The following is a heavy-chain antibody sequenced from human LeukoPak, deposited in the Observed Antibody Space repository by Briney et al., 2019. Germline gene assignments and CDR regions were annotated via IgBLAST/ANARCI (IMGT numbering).Heavy chain of an antibody. D-gene: IGHD3-22*01. CDR3: GIRDTSDYYVF. CDR2: TGSNGVT. V-gene: IGHV3-23*01. CDR1: GFTFRTYA. Sequence: GGSLRLSCTGSGFTFRTYAFSWVRQAPGKGLEWVSATGSNGVTYYADSVKGRFTISRDNSKNAPYLQMNGLRADDTAVYYCGIRDTSDYYVFWGQGTLVTVSS. J-gene: IGHJ4*02.